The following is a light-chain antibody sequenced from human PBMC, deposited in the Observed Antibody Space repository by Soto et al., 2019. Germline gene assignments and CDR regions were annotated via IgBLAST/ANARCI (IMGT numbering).Light chain of an antibody. V-gene: IGKV3-20*01. CDR3: HDYGTSAPWT. J-gene: IGKJ1*01. CDR2: RGS. Sequence: EVVLTQSPGTLSLSPGERATLSCRASQNIRGNELAWYQQKPGQAPRLLIYRGSSRATGIPDRFSGRGSGTDCTLTISRLEPEDFAVYYCHDYGTSAPWTFGQGTKVEIK. CDR1: QNIRGNE.